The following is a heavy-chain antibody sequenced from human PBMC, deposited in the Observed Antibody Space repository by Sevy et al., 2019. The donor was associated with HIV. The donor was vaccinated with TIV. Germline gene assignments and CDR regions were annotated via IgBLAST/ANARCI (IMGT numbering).Heavy chain of an antibody. V-gene: IGHV3-15*07. CDR1: GFTFSKAW. CDR2: IKSKTDGGTI. J-gene: IGHJ5*02. Sequence: GGSLRLSCAASGFTFSKAWMHWVRHAPGKGLEWVGRIKSKTDGGTIDYAAPVKDRFAISRDDSEDTLYLQMNSLKTEDTAVYYCARLIYDGGPWGQGTLVTVSS. CDR3: ARLIYDGGP. D-gene: IGHD2-15*01.